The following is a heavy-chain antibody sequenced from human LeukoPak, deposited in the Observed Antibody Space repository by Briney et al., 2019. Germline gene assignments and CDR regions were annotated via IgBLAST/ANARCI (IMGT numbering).Heavy chain of an antibody. CDR1: GFTFDDYG. Sequence: VGSLRLSCAASGFTFDDYGMSWVRQAPGKGLEWGSGINWNGGSTGYADSVKGRFTISRDNAKNSLYLQMNSLRAEDTALYYCARGVDSSGYYYSRHYHYYMDVCGKGTTVTVSS. CDR3: ARGVDSSGYYYSRHYHYYMDV. D-gene: IGHD3-22*01. CDR2: INWNGGST. V-gene: IGHV3-20*04. J-gene: IGHJ6*03.